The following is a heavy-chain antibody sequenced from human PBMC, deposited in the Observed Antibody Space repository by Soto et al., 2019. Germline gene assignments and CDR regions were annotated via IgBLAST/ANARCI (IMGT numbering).Heavy chain of an antibody. V-gene: IGHV3-30-3*01. Sequence: QVQLVESGGGVVQPGRSLRLSCAASGFTFSSYAMHWVRQAPGKGLEWVAVISYDGSNKYYADSVKGRFTISRDNSKNTLYLQMNSLRAEDTAVYYCARGGSYSGYYFDYWGQGTLVTVSS. CDR3: ARGGSYSGYYFDY. CDR1: GFTFSSYA. CDR2: ISYDGSNK. D-gene: IGHD1-26*01. J-gene: IGHJ4*02.